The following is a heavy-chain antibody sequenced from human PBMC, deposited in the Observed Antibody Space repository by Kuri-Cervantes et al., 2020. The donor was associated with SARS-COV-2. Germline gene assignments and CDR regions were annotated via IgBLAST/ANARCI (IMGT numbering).Heavy chain of an antibody. CDR2: IYYSGST. D-gene: IGHD6-19*01. J-gene: IGHJ3*02. CDR1: GGSISSYY. V-gene: IGHV4-59*01. Sequence: SETLSLTCTVSGGSISSYYWSRIRQPPGKGLEWIGYIYYSGSTNYNPSLKSRVTISVDTSKNQFSLKLSSVTAADTAVYYCARYPTGSSGWYSSDAFDIWGQGTMVTVSS. CDR3: ARYPTGSSGWYSSDAFDI.